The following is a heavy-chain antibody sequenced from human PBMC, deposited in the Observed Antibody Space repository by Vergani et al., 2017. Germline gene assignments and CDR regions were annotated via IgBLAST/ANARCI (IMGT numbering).Heavy chain of an antibody. J-gene: IGHJ4*02. CDR1: GFTFSSYS. D-gene: IGHD2-21*02. CDR2: ISSSSSYI. Sequence: EVQLVESGGGLVKPGGSLRLSCAASGFTFSSYSMNWVRQAPGKGLEWVSSISSSSSYIHYSDSLKGRFTISRDNAKSSLYLQMNSLRAEDTAVYYCARDLYCGGDCYSYWGQGTLVTVSS. CDR3: ARDLYCGGDCYSY. V-gene: IGHV3-21*01.